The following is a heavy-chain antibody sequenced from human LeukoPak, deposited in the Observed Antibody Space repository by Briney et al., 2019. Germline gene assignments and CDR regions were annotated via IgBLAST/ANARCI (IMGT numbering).Heavy chain of an antibody. J-gene: IGHJ4*02. CDR2: IYYSGST. Sequence: SETLSLTGTVSGGSISSGGYYWSWIRQHPGKGLEWIGYIYYSGSTYYNPSLKSRVTISVDTSKNQFSLKLSSVTAADTAVYYCAREVYGDHRFDYWGQGTLVTVSS. V-gene: IGHV4-31*03. D-gene: IGHD4-17*01. CDR3: AREVYGDHRFDY. CDR1: GGSISSGGYY.